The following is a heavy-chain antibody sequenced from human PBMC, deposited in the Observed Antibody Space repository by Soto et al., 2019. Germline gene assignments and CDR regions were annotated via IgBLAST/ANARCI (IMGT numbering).Heavy chain of an antibody. J-gene: IGHJ6*02. V-gene: IGHV1-46*01. D-gene: IGHD2-15*01. CDR2: INPSGSST. CDR3: AREGPIGEYYGMDV. CDR1: GYTFTNHY. Sequence: ASVKVSCKASGYTFTNHYMHWVRQAPGQGLEWMGVINPSGSSTTYAQKFQGRVTMTRDTSTSTVYMELSSLTSEDTAIYYCAREGPIGEYYGMDVWGQGTTVTVSS.